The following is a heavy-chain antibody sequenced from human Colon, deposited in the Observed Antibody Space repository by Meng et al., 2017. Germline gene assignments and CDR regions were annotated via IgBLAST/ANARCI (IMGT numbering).Heavy chain of an antibody. Sequence: QVQLQESGPGLVKPSETLSLPCTVSGGSILTSSYFWDWIRQSPGRGLEWIGSIYYNGSTYYNPSLKSRVTMSVDRSKSQVSLQLTSVTAADTAVYYCARHGGYYQDYWGQGTLVTVSS. V-gene: IGHV4-39*01. CDR2: IYYNGST. CDR1: GGSILTSSYF. J-gene: IGHJ4*02. D-gene: IGHD3-22*01. CDR3: ARHGGYYQDY.